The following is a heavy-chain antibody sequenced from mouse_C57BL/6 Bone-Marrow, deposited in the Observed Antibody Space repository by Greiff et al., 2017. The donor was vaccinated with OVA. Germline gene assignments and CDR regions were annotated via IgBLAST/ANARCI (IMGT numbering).Heavy chain of an antibody. CDR2: IDRDDGAT. D-gene: IGHD1-1*02. CDR3: ARWFYAMDY. CDR1: GFTFSDYY. J-gene: IGHJ4*01. Sequence: EVQLQESGAGLVKPGGSVKFSCAASGFTFSDYYMHWVRQTTEQGLEWIGWIDRDDGATKYAQKVKGRSTITGDKSNNTLYLQLTSLTSEDTAMYYCARWFYAMDYWGQGTSVTVSS. V-gene: IGHV14-2*01.